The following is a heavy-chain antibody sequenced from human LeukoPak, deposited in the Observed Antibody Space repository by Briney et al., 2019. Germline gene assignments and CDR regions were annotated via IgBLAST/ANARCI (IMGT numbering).Heavy chain of an antibody. D-gene: IGHD3-22*01. J-gene: IGHJ4*02. V-gene: IGHV3-53*01. CDR3: AGAPTPTDYDTSFDY. CDR1: GFTVSANY. CDR2: IFRNGNT. Sequence: GGSLRLSCAASGFTVSANYMTWVRQAPGKGLEWVSVIFRNGNTYYADSVKGRFTISRDNPSNTLYLQMNTLRAEDTAVYYCAGAPTPTDYDTSFDYWGQGTLVTVSS.